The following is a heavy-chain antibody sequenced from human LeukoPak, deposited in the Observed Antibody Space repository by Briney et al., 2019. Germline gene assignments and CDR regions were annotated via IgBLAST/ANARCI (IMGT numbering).Heavy chain of an antibody. D-gene: IGHD6-19*01. Sequence: PGGSLRLSCAASGFTFSSYSMKLVRQAPGKGLEWVSSISSSSSYIYYADSVKGRFTISRDNAKNSLYLQMNSLRAEDTAVYYCARDARIAVAGTGYFQHWGQGTLVTVSS. J-gene: IGHJ1*01. CDR2: ISSSSSYI. CDR3: ARDARIAVAGTGYFQH. V-gene: IGHV3-21*01. CDR1: GFTFSSYS.